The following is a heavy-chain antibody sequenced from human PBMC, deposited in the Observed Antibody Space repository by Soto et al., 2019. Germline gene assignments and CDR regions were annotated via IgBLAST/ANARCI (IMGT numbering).Heavy chain of an antibody. V-gene: IGHV1-8*01. Sequence: ASVKVSCKASGYTFSSHDINWVRQATGQGLEWMGWMNPNSGNTGYAQKFQGRVTMTRNTSISTAYMELRSLRSEDTVVYYCARKRDGYNYYSDYWGQGTLVTVSS. CDR2: MNPNSGNT. CDR1: GYTFSSHD. J-gene: IGHJ4*02. CDR3: ARKRDGYNYYSDY. D-gene: IGHD5-12*01.